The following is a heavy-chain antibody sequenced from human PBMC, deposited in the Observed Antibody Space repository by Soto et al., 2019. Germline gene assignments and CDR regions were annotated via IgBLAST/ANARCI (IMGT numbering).Heavy chain of an antibody. D-gene: IGHD3-10*01. CDR3: ARGDVLLWLGELLSGWFDP. CDR1: GGSISNYF. CDR2: IYHSGRT. V-gene: IGHV4-59*01. Sequence: SETLSLTCTVSGGSISNYFWNWIRQPPGKGLEWIGYIYHSGRTNYNPSLKSRATLSVDTSKNQFSLKLTSVTAADTAVYYCARGDVLLWLGELLSGWFDPWGQGTLVT. J-gene: IGHJ5*02.